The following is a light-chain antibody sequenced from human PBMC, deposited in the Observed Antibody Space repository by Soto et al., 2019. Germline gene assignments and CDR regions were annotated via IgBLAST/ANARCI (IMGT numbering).Light chain of an antibody. Sequence: EIVLTQSPGTLSLSPGERATLSCRASQSVSSNYLAWYQQKPGQAPRLLIYGASSRATGIPDRFSGSGSGPDFTLTINRLEPEDFAVYYCQQYGSARTFGQGTKVVIK. CDR2: GAS. J-gene: IGKJ1*01. CDR1: QSVSSNY. CDR3: QQYGSART. V-gene: IGKV3-20*01.